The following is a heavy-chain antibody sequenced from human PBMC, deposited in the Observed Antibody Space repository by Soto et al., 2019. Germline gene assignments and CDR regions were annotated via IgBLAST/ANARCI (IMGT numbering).Heavy chain of an antibody. J-gene: IGHJ4*02. Sequence: SETLSLTCTVSGGSISQSNYFWGWIRQPPGKGLEWVGSILYTGTTSYSSSLKSRVTISVDTSKNQFSLKLSSVTATDTAVYYCARLGWGSGDSDYWGQGTLVTVSS. CDR2: ILYTGTT. CDR3: ARLGWGSGDSDY. D-gene: IGHD2-21*01. V-gene: IGHV4-39*01. CDR1: GGSISQSNYF.